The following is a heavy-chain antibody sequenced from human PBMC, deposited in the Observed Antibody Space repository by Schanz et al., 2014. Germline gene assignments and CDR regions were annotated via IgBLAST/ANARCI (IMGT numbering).Heavy chain of an antibody. CDR2: TSTDGTKT. CDR1: GFTFSRHS. Sequence: VQLVESGGGLVKPGGSLRLSCAASGFTFSRHSMNWVRQAPGQGLEKVAVTSTDGTKTYYAASVRGRFTISRDNSKNTVYLQMNSLRSEDTAVYYCTRDRGALINHNDALDLWGQGTMVSVSS. CDR3: TRDRGALINHNDALDL. D-gene: IGHD3-16*01. J-gene: IGHJ3*01. V-gene: IGHV3-30*03.